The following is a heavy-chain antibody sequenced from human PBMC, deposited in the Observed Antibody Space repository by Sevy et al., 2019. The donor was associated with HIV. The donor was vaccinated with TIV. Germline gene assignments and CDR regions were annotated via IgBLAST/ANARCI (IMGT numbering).Heavy chain of an antibody. Sequence: GGSLRLSCAASGFPFSDSWMTWVRQAPGKGLEWVANIKQEGTEKHYVRTMKGRFTISRDNAKNKLYLQMDSLRVDDTAVYFCAREFGGSLIFDYRGQGALVTVSS. V-gene: IGHV3-7*01. D-gene: IGHD3-3*01. CDR2: IKQEGTEK. CDR1: GFPFSDSW. J-gene: IGHJ4*02. CDR3: AREFGGSLIFDY.